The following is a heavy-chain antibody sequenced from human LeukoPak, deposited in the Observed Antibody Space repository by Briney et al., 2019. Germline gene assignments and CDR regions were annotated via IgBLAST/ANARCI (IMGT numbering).Heavy chain of an antibody. D-gene: IGHD6-13*01. CDR2: ISYDGPNK. Sequence: GGSLRLSCAASGFTFSSYAMHWVRQAPGKGLEWVAAISYDGPNKYYVDSVKGRFTISRDNSKNTLYLQMNSLRAEDTAVYYCARDLAAAGRWDYWGQGTLVTVSS. J-gene: IGHJ4*02. CDR1: GFTFSSYA. CDR3: ARDLAAAGRWDY. V-gene: IGHV3-30*04.